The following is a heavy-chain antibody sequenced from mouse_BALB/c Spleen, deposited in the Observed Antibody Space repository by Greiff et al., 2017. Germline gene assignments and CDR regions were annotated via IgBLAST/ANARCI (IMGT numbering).Heavy chain of an antibody. CDR1: GFNIKDYY. Sequence: VQLQQSGAELVRSGASVKLSCTASGFNIKDYYMHWVKQRPEQGLEWIGRIDPANGNTKYDPKFQGKATITADTSSNTAYLQLSSLTSEDTAVYYCARLIFDYWGQGTTLTVSS. J-gene: IGHJ2*01. CDR2: IDPANGNT. V-gene: IGHV14-3*02. CDR3: ARLIFDY.